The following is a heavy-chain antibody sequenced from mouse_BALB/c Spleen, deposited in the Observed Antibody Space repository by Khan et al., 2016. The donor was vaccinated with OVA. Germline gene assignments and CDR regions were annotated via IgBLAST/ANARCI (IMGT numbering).Heavy chain of an antibody. CDR1: GHTFTKFG. J-gene: IGHJ4*01. V-gene: IGHV9-3-1*01. D-gene: IGHD2-10*01. CDR2: INTYTGEP. CDR3: VRPPYFSYVMDN. Sequence: QIQLVQSGPELKRPGETVKISCKASGHTFTKFGMNWVKQAPGKGLKWMGWINTYTGEPTYADDFNGRFAFSLETSANTAYLQINDLKNEDTATXCCVRPPYFSYVMDNWGQGTSVTVSS.